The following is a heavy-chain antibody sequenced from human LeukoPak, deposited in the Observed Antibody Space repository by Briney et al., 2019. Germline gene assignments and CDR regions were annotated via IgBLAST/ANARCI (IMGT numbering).Heavy chain of an antibody. CDR2: INPNSGGT. D-gene: IGHD2-2*01. J-gene: IGHJ4*02. V-gene: IGHV1-2*02. CDR3: AREACSTTSCPSHFDY. CDR1: GYTFTGYY. Sequence: ASVKVSCKASGYTFTGYYMHWVRQAPGQGLEWMGWINPNSGGTNYAQKFQGRVTMTRDTSNSTAYMELSRLRSDDTAVYYCAREACSTTSCPSHFDYWGQGTLVTVSS.